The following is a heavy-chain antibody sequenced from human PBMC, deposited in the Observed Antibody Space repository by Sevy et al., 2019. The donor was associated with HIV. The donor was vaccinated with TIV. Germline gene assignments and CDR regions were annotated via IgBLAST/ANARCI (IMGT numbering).Heavy chain of an antibody. CDR3: AREEAAATSFDY. D-gene: IGHD6-13*01. Sequence: GGSLRLSCAASGFTFSSYGMHWVRQAPGKGLEWVAVIWYDGSNKYYADSVKGRFTISRDNSKKTLYLQMNSLRAEDTAVYYCAREEAAATSFDYWGQGTLVTVSS. CDR2: IWYDGSNK. V-gene: IGHV3-33*01. CDR1: GFTFSSYG. J-gene: IGHJ4*02.